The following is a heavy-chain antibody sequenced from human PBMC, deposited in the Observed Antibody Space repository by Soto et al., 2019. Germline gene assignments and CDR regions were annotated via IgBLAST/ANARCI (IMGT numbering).Heavy chain of an antibody. CDR2: IIPILGIA. CDR3: AREGRNWNDPNWFDP. V-gene: IGHV1-69*04. J-gene: IGHJ5*02. D-gene: IGHD1-1*01. Sequence: ASVKVSCKASGGTFSSYTISWVRQAPGQGLERMGRIIPILGIANYAQKFQGRVTITADKSTSTAYMELSSLRSEDTAVYYCAREGRNWNDPNWFDPWGQGSLVTVSS. CDR1: GGTFSSYT.